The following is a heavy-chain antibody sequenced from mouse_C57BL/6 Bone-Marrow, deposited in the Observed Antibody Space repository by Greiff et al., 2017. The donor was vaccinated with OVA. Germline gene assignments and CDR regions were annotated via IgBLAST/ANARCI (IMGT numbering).Heavy chain of an antibody. CDR3: VGDTGQTFDY. CDR2: IRSKSSNYAT. Sequence: EVMLVESGGGLVQPKGSLKLSCAASGFTFNTYAMHWVRQAPGKGLEWVARIRSKSSNYATYYADSVKDRFTISRDDAQRMLYLQMNNLKTEDTAIYDCVGDTGQTFDYWGQGTTLTVSS. J-gene: IGHJ2*01. D-gene: IGHD3-2*02. V-gene: IGHV10-3*01. CDR1: GFTFNTYA.